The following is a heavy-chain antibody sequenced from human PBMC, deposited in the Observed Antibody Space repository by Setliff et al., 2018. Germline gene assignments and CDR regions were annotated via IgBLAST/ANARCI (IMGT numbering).Heavy chain of an antibody. Sequence: ASVKVSCKASGYTFTNYGINWVRQAPGQGLEWMGWINNYNFNTNYPQKFLGRVTMTTDTSASTAYMELRSLRSDDTAVYYCARINFYVSSGYYYASDYWGQGTQVTVSS. CDR1: GYTFTNYG. V-gene: IGHV1-18*01. CDR3: ARINFYVSSGYYYASDY. D-gene: IGHD3-22*01. CDR2: INNYNFNT. J-gene: IGHJ4*02.